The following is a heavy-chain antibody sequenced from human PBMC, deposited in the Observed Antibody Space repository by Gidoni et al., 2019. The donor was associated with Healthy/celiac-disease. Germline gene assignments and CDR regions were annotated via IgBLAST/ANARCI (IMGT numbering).Heavy chain of an antibody. Sequence: QLQLQEPGPGLEKPSETLSLTCTVSGGSISSSSYYWGWIRQPPGKGLEWIGSIYYSGSTYYNPSLKSRVTISVDTSKNQFSLKLSSVTAADTAVYYCATYGTYFHHWGQGTLVTVSS. CDR3: ATYGTYFHH. V-gene: IGHV4-39*01. J-gene: IGHJ1*01. D-gene: IGHD3-10*01. CDR2: IYYSGST. CDR1: GGSISSSSYY.